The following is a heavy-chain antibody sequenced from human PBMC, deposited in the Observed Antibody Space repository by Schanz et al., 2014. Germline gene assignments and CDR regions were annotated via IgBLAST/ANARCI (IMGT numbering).Heavy chain of an antibody. CDR2: ISSVGISK. V-gene: IGHV3-11*04. CDR1: GFTFSDYY. Sequence: QVQLVESGGGLVKPGGSLRLSCAASGFTFSDYYMSWVRQAPGKGLEWVSYISSVGISKYYADPVKGRFTISRDNSKNTLYLQMNSLTAEDTAVYYCVREDMVRGIRAFDIWGQGTMVTVSS. J-gene: IGHJ3*02. D-gene: IGHD3-10*01. CDR3: VREDMVRGIRAFDI.